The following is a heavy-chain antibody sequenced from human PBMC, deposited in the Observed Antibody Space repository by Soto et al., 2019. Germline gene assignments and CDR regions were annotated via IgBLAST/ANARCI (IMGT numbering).Heavy chain of an antibody. Sequence: SVKVSCKASGFTFFTSAVQWVRQARGQRLEWIGWIVVGSGNTNYAQKFQERVTITRDMSTNTVYMELSSLRSEDTAVYYCAADPYCGGDCYFDYWGQGIMVTVSS. CDR3: AADPYCGGDCYFDY. V-gene: IGHV1-58*01. D-gene: IGHD2-21*02. CDR2: IVVGSGNT. CDR1: GFTFFTSA. J-gene: IGHJ4*02.